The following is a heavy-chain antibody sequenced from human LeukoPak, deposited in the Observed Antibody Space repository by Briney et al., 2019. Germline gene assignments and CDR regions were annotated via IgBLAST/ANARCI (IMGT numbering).Heavy chain of an antibody. J-gene: IGHJ5*02. CDR3: ARDRYCSGGSCYLGWFDP. V-gene: IGHV4-34*01. D-gene: IGHD2-15*01. CDR2: INHSGST. CDR1: GGSFSGYY. Sequence: SETLSLTCAVYGGSFSGYYWSWIRQPPGKGLEWIGQINHSGSTNYNPSLKSRVTISVDASKNLFALKLSSVTAADTAVYYCARDRYCSGGSCYLGWFDPWGQGTLVTVSS.